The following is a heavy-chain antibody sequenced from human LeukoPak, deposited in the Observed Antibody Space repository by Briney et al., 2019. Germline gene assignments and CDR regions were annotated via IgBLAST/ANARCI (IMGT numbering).Heavy chain of an antibody. D-gene: IGHD4-17*01. CDR3: ASLTTGEGAFDY. J-gene: IGHJ4*02. Sequence: GGSLRLSCAASGFTFSSNHMSWVRQAPGKGLEWVSVIYSGGSTYYADSVKGRFTIPRDNSKNTLYLQMNSLRAEDTAVYYCASLTTGEGAFDYWGQGTLVTVSS. CDR2: IYSGGST. CDR1: GFTFSSNH. V-gene: IGHV3-66*01.